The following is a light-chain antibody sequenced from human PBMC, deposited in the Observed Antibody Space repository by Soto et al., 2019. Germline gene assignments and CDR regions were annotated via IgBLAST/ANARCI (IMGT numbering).Light chain of an antibody. J-gene: IGLJ2*01. Sequence: QSALTQPASVSGSPGQSITISCTGTSSDVDSYNYVSWYQQHPGKAPKVMIYEVSNRPSGVSNRFSGSKSGNTASLTISGLQAEDEADYYCSSYTSNNTLVFGGGTKVTVL. CDR1: SSDVDSYNY. V-gene: IGLV2-14*01. CDR3: SSYTSNNTLV. CDR2: EVS.